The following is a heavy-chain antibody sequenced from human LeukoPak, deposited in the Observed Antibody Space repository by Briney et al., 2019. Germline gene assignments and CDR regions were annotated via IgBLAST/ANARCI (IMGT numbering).Heavy chain of an antibody. J-gene: IGHJ5*02. CDR1: GGTFSSYA. CDR3: ASGAHSSGPPGRFDP. V-gene: IGHV1-69*06. D-gene: IGHD3-22*01. CDR2: IIPIFCTA. Sequence: SVKVSCKASGGTFSSYAISWVRQAPGQGLEWMGGIIPIFCTANYSQKVQGRVTITAYKSTSTAYMELSSLRSEDTAVYYCASGAHSSGPPGRFDPWGQGTLVTVSS.